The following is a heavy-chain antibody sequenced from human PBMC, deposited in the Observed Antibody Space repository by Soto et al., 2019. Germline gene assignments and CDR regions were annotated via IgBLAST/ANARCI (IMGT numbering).Heavy chain of an antibody. CDR3: ARAPFNYYSWSDFS. CDR2: MNPNSGNT. D-gene: IGHD3-3*01. V-gene: IGHV1-8*01. Sequence: QVQLVQSGAEVQKPGASVKVSCKASGYSFTSYDVNWVRQAPGQGLEWLGWMNPNSGNTDYAQKLQGRVSVTRNTAMRTAYLELSSLSSEDTAVYYCARAPFNYYSWSDFSWGQGTLVTVSS. CDR1: GYSFTSYD. J-gene: IGHJ4*02.